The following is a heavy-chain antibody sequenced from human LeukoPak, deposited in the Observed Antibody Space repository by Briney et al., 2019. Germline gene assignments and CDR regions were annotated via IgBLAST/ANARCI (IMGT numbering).Heavy chain of an antibody. CDR2: ISGSGGST. J-gene: IGHJ4*02. Sequence: GGSLRLSCAASGFTFFSSAMSWVRQAPGKGLEWVSAISGSGGSTYYADSVKGRFTISRDNSKNALYLQMNSLRAEDTAVYYCATHGDYGDYYYFDYWGQGTLVTVSS. CDR1: GFTFFSSA. D-gene: IGHD4-17*01. V-gene: IGHV3-23*01. CDR3: ATHGDYGDYYYFDY.